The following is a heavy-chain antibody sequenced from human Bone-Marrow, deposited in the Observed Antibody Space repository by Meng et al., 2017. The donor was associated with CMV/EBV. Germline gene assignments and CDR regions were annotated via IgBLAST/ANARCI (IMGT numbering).Heavy chain of an antibody. Sequence: SVKVSCKASGGTFSSYAITWVRQAPGQGLDWIGGIIPIFGTANYAQKFQGRVTITTDESTSTAYMDLGSLRSEDAAVYYCVTCINTNCYTAADYYGLDVWGQGTTVTVSS. CDR1: GGTFSSYA. J-gene: IGHJ6*02. D-gene: IGHD2-2*02. CDR2: IIPIFGTA. V-gene: IGHV1-69*05. CDR3: VTCINTNCYTAADYYGLDV.